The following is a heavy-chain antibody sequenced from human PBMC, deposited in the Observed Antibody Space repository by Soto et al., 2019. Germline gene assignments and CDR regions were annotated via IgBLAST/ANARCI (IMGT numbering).Heavy chain of an antibody. D-gene: IGHD3-16*01. J-gene: IGHJ6*02. CDR1: GYSFTSYW. V-gene: IGHV5-10-1*01. CDR2: IDPIDSYT. CDR3: ARRAHMSRRGETFSYYYYGMDV. Sequence: PGESLKISCTGSGYSFTSYWISWVRQMPGKGLEWMGRIDPIDSYTNYSPSFQGHVTISADKSISTAYLQWSSLKASDTAMYYCARRAHMSRRGETFSYYYYGMDVWGQGTTVTVSS.